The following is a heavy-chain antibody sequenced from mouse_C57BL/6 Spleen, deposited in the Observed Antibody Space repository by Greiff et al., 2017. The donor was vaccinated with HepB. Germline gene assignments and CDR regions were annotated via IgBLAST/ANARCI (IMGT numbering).Heavy chain of an antibody. CDR3: ARSSDGYYGDY. CDR2: IRNKANGYTT. V-gene: IGHV7-3*01. CDR1: GFTFTDYY. J-gene: IGHJ2*01. Sequence: VQLQESGGGLVQPGGSLSLSCAASGFTFTDYYMSWVRQPPGKALEWLGFIRNKANGYTTEYSASVKGRFTISRDNSQSILYLQMNALGAEDSATYYSARSSDGYYGDYWGQGTTRTVSS. D-gene: IGHD2-3*01.